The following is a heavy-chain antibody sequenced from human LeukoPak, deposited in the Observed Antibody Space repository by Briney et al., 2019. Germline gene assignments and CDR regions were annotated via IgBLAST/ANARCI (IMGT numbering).Heavy chain of an antibody. Sequence: ASVKVSCKAPGYTFTGYYMHWVRQAPGQGLEWMGWINPNSGGTNYAQKFQGRVTMTRDTSISTAYMELSSLRSEDTAVYYCARDDDHYYYGMDVWGQGTTVTVSS. J-gene: IGHJ6*02. D-gene: IGHD1-1*01. CDR1: GYTFTGYY. V-gene: IGHV1-2*02. CDR3: ARDDDHYYYGMDV. CDR2: INPNSGGT.